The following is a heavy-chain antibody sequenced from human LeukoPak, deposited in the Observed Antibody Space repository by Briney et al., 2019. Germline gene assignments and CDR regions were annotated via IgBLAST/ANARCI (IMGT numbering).Heavy chain of an antibody. CDR1: GFAFSNYA. CDR3: AKEDVDTSFDY. D-gene: IGHD5-18*01. Sequence: PGGSLRLSCAASGFAFSNYAMNWVRQAPGKGLEWVSAISDGAGGRTYYTDSVKGRFTISRENSKNTLYLQLNSLRAEDTAVYYCAKEDVDTSFDYWGQGTLVTVSS. V-gene: IGHV3-23*01. CDR2: ISDGAGGRT. J-gene: IGHJ4*02.